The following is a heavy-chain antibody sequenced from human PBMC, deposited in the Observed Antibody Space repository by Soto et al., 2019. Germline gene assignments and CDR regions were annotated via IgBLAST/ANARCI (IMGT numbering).Heavy chain of an antibody. CDR1: GFTFSSYG. D-gene: IGHD3-10*01. CDR3: ARDLRLLWFGEPYDY. CDR2: IWYDGSNK. Sequence: QVQLVESGGGVIQPGRSLRLSCAASGFTFSSYGMHWVRQAPGKGLEWVAVIWYDGSNKYYADSVKGRFTISRDNFKNTLYLQMNGLRAEDTAVYYCARDLRLLWFGEPYDYLGQGTLVTVSS. V-gene: IGHV3-33*01. J-gene: IGHJ4*02.